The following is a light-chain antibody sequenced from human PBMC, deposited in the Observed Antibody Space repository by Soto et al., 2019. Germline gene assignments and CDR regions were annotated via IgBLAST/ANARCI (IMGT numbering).Light chain of an antibody. CDR1: QRLSASD. CDR3: QHYGGSLWT. V-gene: IGKV3-20*01. CDR2: GVS. J-gene: IGKJ1*01. Sequence: EIVLTQSPGTLSLSPGQRATLSCRASQRLSASDIAWYQQKPGQAPKFLIYGVSSRATGIPDRFSGSGSGTDFTLTISRLEPEDFAVYHCQHYGGSLWTFGQGTRVEVK.